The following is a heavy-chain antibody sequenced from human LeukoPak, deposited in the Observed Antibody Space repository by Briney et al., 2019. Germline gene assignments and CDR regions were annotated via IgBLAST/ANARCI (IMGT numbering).Heavy chain of an antibody. D-gene: IGHD4-17*01. CDR2: IKQDGSEK. CDR3: ARDLHYGDSFSYYYYYYMDV. Sequence: GGSLRLSCAASGFTFSNYWMSWVRQAPGKGLEWVANIKQDGSEKYYVDSVKGRFTISRDNAKNSLYLQMNSLRAEDTAVYYCARDLHYGDSFSYYYYYYMDVWGKGTTVTVSS. V-gene: IGHV3-7*01. J-gene: IGHJ6*03. CDR1: GFTFSNYW.